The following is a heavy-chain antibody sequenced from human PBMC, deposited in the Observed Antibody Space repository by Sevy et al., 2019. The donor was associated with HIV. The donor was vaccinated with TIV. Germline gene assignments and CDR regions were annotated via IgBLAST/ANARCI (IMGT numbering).Heavy chain of an antibody. V-gene: IGHV3-30*04. Sequence: GGSLRLSCTASGFSFSIHSMHWVRQAPGEGLEWVSFILHDGSRQDYADSVKGRFIISRDNSKNTVYLEMSGLRPEDTATYYCARDSNVYDSGGSLDSWGQGTLVTVSS. CDR1: GFSFSIHS. CDR3: ARDSNVYDSGGSLDS. CDR2: ILHDGSRQ. J-gene: IGHJ4*02. D-gene: IGHD6-25*01.